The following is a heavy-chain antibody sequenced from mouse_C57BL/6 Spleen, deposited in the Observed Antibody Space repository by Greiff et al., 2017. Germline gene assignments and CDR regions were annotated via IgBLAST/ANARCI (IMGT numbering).Heavy chain of an antibody. J-gene: IGHJ4*01. CDR2: IDPSDSYT. Sequence: QVQLQQPGPELVMPGASVKLSCKASGYTFTSYWMHWVKQRPGQGLEWIGEIDPSDSYTNYNQKFKGKSTLTVDKSSSTAYMQLSSLTSEDSAVYYCARSGTTVVPYYAMDYWGQGTSVTVSS. V-gene: IGHV1-69*01. CDR1: GYTFTSYW. D-gene: IGHD1-1*01. CDR3: ARSGTTVVPYYAMDY.